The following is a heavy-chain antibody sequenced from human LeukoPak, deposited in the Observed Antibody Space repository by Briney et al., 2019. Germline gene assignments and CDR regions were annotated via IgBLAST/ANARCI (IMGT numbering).Heavy chain of an antibody. J-gene: IGHJ4*02. V-gene: IGHV3-33*01. CDR3: ARGPTTKIAVTEFDY. CDR2: IWYDGSNN. D-gene: IGHD6-19*01. CDR1: GFTFSSYA. Sequence: GGSLRLSCAASGFTFSSYAMHWVRQAPGKGLEWVAVIWYDGSNNYYADSVKGRFTISRDNSKNTLYLQMNSLRAEETAVYYCARGPTTKIAVTEFDYWGQGALVTVSS.